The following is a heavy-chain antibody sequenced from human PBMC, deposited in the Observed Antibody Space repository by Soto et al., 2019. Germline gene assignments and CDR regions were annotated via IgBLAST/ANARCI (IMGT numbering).Heavy chain of an antibody. D-gene: IGHD3-22*01. J-gene: IGHJ4*02. CDR1: GFSLSTSGVG. CDR3: ARIHPDSSGYYFSHFDY. CDR2: IYWDDDK. Sequence: QITLKESGPTLVKPTQTLTLTCTFSGFSLSTSGVGVGWIRQPPGKALEWLALIYWDDDKRYSPSLKSRLTITKDTSKNQVVLTMTNMDPVDTATYYCARIHPDSSGYYFSHFDYWGQGTLVTVSS. V-gene: IGHV2-5*02.